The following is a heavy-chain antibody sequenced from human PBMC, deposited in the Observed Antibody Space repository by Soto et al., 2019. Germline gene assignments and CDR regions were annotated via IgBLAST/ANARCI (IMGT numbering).Heavy chain of an antibody. CDR3: ARGPLSYDYIWGSYRYLDY. CDR2: INHSGST. D-gene: IGHD3-16*02. Sequence: SETLSLTCAVYGGSFSGYYWSWIRQPPGKGLEWIGEINHSGSTNYNSSLKRRVPISVVTSKNQFSLKLSSVTAADTAVYYCARGPLSYDYIWGSYRYLDYWGQGTLVTVSS. CDR1: GGSFSGYY. V-gene: IGHV4-34*01. J-gene: IGHJ4*02.